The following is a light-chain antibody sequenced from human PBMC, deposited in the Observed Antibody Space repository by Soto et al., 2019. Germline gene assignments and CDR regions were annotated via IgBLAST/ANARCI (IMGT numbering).Light chain of an antibody. CDR3: SSYTIRGTLEVV. CDR1: SSDVGGYNY. V-gene: IGLV2-14*01. Sequence: QSALTQPASVSGSPGQSITISCTGTSSDVGGYNYVSWYQQHPGKAPKLMIYDVSNRPSGVSNRFSGSKSGNTASLTISGLQAEDEADYYCSSYTIRGTLEVVFGGGTKLTVL. CDR2: DVS. J-gene: IGLJ2*01.